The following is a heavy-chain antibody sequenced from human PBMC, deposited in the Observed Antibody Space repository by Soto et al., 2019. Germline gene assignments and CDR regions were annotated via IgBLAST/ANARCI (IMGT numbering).Heavy chain of an antibody. D-gene: IGHD2-8*01. Sequence: QVQLQQWGAGLLKPSETLSLTSAVYGGSFSGYYWSWIRQPPGKGLEWIGEINQSGSTNYNPSLKSRVTISADASKKQFSLKLSSVTAADTAVYYCARRPLIVLLVYAMGAFDIWGQGTMVPVSS. CDR2: INQSGST. CDR1: GGSFSGYY. V-gene: IGHV4-34*01. CDR3: ARRPLIVLLVYAMGAFDI. J-gene: IGHJ3*02.